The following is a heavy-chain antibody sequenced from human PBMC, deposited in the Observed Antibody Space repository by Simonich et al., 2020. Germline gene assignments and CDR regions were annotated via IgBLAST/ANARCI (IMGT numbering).Heavy chain of an antibody. V-gene: IGHV1-18*01. CDR2: SSHYNGNT. Sequence: QVQLVQSGAEVTKPGASVKVSCKASGYTFTSYGISWVRQAPGEGLEWIGRSSHYNGNTNKAQKLQGRVTMTTDTSTSTAYMELRSLRSDDTAVYYCARSTTGTTAFDIWGQGTMVTVSS. J-gene: IGHJ3*02. D-gene: IGHD1-1*01. CDR1: GYTFTSYG. CDR3: ARSTTGTTAFDI.